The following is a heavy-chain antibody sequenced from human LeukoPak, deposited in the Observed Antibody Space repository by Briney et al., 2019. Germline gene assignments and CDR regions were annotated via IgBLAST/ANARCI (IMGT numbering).Heavy chain of an antibody. Sequence: TGGSLRLSCAASGFTFSSYWMSWVRKAPGEGLEGVANIKQDESEKYYVDSVKGRFTISRDNAKNSLYLQMNSLRAEDTAVYYCASSKGSSYHSHMDVWGKGTTVTVSS. V-gene: IGHV3-7*01. CDR2: IKQDESEK. D-gene: IGHD6-6*01. CDR1: GFTFSSYW. CDR3: ASSKGSSYHSHMDV. J-gene: IGHJ6*03.